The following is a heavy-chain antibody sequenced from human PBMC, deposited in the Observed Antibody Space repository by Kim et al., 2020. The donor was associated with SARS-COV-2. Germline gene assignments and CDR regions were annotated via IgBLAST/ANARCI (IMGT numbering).Heavy chain of an antibody. J-gene: IGHJ5*02. Sequence: SETLSLTCTVSGGSISSYYWSWIRQPPGKGLEWIGYMYYSGSTNYNPSLKSRVTISVDTSKNQLSLKLSSVTAADTAVYYCARAPTAVHANWFAPWVQGTLVTVSS. CDR1: GGSISSYY. CDR2: MYYSGST. D-gene: IGHD6-19*01. CDR3: ARAPTAVHANWFAP. V-gene: IGHV4-59*13.